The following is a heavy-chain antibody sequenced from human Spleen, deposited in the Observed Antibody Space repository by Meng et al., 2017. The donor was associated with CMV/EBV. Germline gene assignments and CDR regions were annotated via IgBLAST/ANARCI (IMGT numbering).Heavy chain of an antibody. CDR3: AKLFPRHGHTQDY. CDR1: GFTFSSYV. CDR2: LSSGGST. D-gene: IGHD5-24*01. Sequence: GGSLRLSCAAFGFTFSSYVMSWVRQAPGKGLEWVSTLSSGGSTYYADSVKGRFTISRDNSKNTLYLQMNSLRAEDTAVYYCAKLFPRHGHTQDYWGQGTLVTVS. J-gene: IGHJ4*02. V-gene: IGHV3-23*01.